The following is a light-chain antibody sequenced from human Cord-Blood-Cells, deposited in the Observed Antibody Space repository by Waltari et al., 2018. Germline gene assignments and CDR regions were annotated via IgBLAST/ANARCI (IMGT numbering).Light chain of an antibody. CDR2: EVS. Sequence: QSALTQPASVSGSPGQSITISCTGTSSDVGGYNYVSWYQQHPGKAPKLILYEVSNRPSGCSNGFSGSKSGNTASLTISGLQAEDEADYYCSSYTSSSTLDVVFGGGTKLTVL. J-gene: IGLJ2*01. V-gene: IGLV2-14*01. CDR1: SSDVGGYNY. CDR3: SSYTSSSTLDVV.